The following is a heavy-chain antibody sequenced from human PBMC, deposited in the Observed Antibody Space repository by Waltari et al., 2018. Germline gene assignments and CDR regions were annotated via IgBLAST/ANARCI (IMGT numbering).Heavy chain of an antibody. D-gene: IGHD5-18*01. J-gene: IGHJ4*02. CDR1: GFTFDDSA. CDR2: ISWNGGSI. V-gene: IGHV3-9*01. Sequence: EVQLVESGGGLVQPGRSLRLSCAASGFTFDDSAMHWVRQAPGKGLGLVSGISWNGGSIGYADSVKGRFTISRDNAKNSRYLQMNSLRAEDTALYYCATSSDTGSDYWGQGTLVTVSS. CDR3: ATSSDTGSDY.